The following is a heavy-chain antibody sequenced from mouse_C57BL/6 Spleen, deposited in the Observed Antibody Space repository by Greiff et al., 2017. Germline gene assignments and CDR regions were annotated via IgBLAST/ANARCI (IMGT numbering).Heavy chain of an antibody. CDR2: IDPETGGT. CDR3: TRSGITTVVAPFDY. D-gene: IGHD1-1*01. Sequence: QVQLQQSGAELVRPGASVTLSCKASGYTFTDYEMHWVKQTPVHGLEWIGAIDPETGGTAYNQKFKGKAILTADKSSSPAYMELRSLTSEDSAVYYCTRSGITTVVAPFDYWGQGTTLTVSS. CDR1: GYTFTDYE. J-gene: IGHJ2*01. V-gene: IGHV1-15*01.